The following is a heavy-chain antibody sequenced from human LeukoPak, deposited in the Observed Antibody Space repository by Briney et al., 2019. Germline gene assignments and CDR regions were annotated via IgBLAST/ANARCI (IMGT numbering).Heavy chain of an antibody. CDR2: VSGSGGST. Sequence: PGGSLRLSCAASGFPFSSYPMSCVRPPPGKGLEWVAAVSGSGGSTYYADSVKGRFTISRDNSKNTLYLQMNSLRAEDTAVYYCAKDRGVTTVNWFDPWGQGTLVTVSS. CDR3: AKDRGVTTVNWFDP. CDR1: GFPFSSYP. D-gene: IGHD4-17*01. J-gene: IGHJ5*02. V-gene: IGHV3-23*01.